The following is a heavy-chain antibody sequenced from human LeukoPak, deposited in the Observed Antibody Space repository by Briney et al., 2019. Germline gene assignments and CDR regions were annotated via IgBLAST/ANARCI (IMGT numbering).Heavy chain of an antibody. Sequence: SETLSLTCRVSGASINSGSNYWGWIRQPPGTTLEWIGSIYSSGSTYYNPSLKSRVIIMIDTPKNLFSLTLSSVTAADTAVYYCARSDGYGLVGIWGQGTTVTVSS. CDR2: IYSSGST. J-gene: IGHJ3*02. CDR1: GASINSGSNY. D-gene: IGHD5-18*01. V-gene: IGHV4-39*07. CDR3: ARSDGYGLVGI.